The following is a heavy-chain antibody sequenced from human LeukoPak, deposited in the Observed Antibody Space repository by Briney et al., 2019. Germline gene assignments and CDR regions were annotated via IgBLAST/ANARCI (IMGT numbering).Heavy chain of an antibody. V-gene: IGHV3-30*03. CDR3: ARPRSYGIAAFDY. Sequence: PGGALRLSCAASGFSFSSHGMHWVRQAPGTGLEGVALMSNDGDNKDYADSVKGRFTISRDNSKNTLYLQLNSLRAEDTAVYYCARPRSYGIAAFDYWGQGTLVTVSS. D-gene: IGHD6-13*01. CDR1: GFSFSSHG. CDR2: MSNDGDNK. J-gene: IGHJ4*02.